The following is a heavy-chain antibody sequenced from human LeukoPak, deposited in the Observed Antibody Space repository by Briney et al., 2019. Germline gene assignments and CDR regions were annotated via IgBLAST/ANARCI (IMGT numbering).Heavy chain of an antibody. CDR2: IYYSGST. J-gene: IGHJ5*02. CDR3: ARQLYTMVRGLGSWFDP. D-gene: IGHD3-10*01. V-gene: IGHV4-39*01. Sequence: SETLSLTCTVSGGSISSSSYYWSWIRQPPGKGLEWIGSIYYSGSTYYNPSLKSRVTISVDTSKNQFSLKLSSVTAADTAVYYCARQLYTMVRGLGSWFDPWGQGTLVTVSS. CDR1: GGSISSSSYY.